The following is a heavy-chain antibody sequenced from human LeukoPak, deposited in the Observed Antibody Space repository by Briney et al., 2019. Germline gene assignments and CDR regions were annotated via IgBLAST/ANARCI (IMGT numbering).Heavy chain of an antibody. CDR3: AREYYYEGAFDI. V-gene: IGHV4-39*07. CDR1: GGSISSSSYY. CDR2: IYYSGST. D-gene: IGHD3-10*01. Sequence: SETLSLTCTVSGGSISSSSYYWGWIRQPPRKGLEWIGSIYYSGSTYYNPSLKSRITISVDTFRSQVSLKMRSVTAADTAVYYCAREYYYEGAFDIWGQGTMVTVSS. J-gene: IGHJ3*02.